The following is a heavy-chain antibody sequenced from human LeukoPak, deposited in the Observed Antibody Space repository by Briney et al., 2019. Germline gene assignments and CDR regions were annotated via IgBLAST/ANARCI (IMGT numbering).Heavy chain of an antibody. Sequence: SETQSLTCTVSGGSISTYYWSWIRQPPGKGLEWTGYSYYSGSTTHNPSLQSRVTISVDTSRNQFSLKLTSVTAADTAVYYCARAGGGYSFDYWGQGTLVTASS. J-gene: IGHJ4*02. CDR1: GGSISTYY. CDR2: SYYSGST. CDR3: ARAGGGYSFDY. V-gene: IGHV4-59*01. D-gene: IGHD5-18*01.